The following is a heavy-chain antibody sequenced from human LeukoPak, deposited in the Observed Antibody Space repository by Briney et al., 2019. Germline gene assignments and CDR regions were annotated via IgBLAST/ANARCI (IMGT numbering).Heavy chain of an antibody. CDR1: GFTVSSNY. CDR2: IYSGGST. J-gene: IGHJ4*02. D-gene: IGHD1-26*01. V-gene: IGHV3-66*01. CDR3: AREIQWDKIDY. Sequence: GGSLRLSCAASGFTVSSNYMSWVRQAPGKGLEWVSVIYSGGSTYYADSVKGRFTISRDNSKNTLYLQMNSLRAEDTAVYYCAREIQWDKIDYWGQGTLVTVSS.